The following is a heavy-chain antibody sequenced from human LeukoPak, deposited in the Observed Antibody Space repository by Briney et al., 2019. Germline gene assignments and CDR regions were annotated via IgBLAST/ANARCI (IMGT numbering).Heavy chain of an antibody. V-gene: IGHV1-8*01. CDR2: MNPNSGNT. D-gene: IGHD6-13*01. CDR3: ARGSQQLVGDYYYYYGMDV. Sequence: ASVKVSCKASGYTFTSYDINWVRQATGQGLEWMGWMNPNSGNTGYAQKFQGGVTMTRNTSISTAYMELSSLRSEDTAVYYCARGSQQLVGDYYYYYGMDVWGQGTTVTVSS. CDR1: GYTFTSYD. J-gene: IGHJ6*02.